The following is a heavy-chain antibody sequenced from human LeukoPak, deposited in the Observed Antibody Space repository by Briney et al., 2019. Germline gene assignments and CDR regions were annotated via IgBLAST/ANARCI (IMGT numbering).Heavy chain of an antibody. Sequence: GESLKISRKGFGYSVTSYWIGWVRQMPGKGLEWMGIIYPGDSDTRYSPSFQGQVTISADKSISTAYLQWSSLKASDTAMYYCARHDREMATILDVFDIWGQGTMVTVSS. D-gene: IGHD5-24*01. CDR3: ARHDREMATILDVFDI. CDR1: GYSVTSYW. V-gene: IGHV5-51*01. J-gene: IGHJ3*02. CDR2: IYPGDSDT.